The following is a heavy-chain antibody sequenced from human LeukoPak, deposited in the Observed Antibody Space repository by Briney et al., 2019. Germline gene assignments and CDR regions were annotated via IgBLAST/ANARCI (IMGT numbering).Heavy chain of an antibody. D-gene: IGHD2-15*01. V-gene: IGHV5-51*01. CDR3: ARRPPYCSGGSCYGALFDY. Sequence: GESLKISCKGSGYSFTSYWIGWVRQMPGTGLEWMGIIYPGDSDTRYSPSFQGQVTISADKSISTAYLQWSSLKASDTAMYYCARRPPYCSGGSCYGALFDYWGQGTLVTVSS. CDR1: GYSFTSYW. CDR2: IYPGDSDT. J-gene: IGHJ4*02.